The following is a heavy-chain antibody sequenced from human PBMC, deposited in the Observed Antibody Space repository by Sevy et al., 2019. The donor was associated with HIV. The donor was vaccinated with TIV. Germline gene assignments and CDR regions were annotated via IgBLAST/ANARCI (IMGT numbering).Heavy chain of an antibody. D-gene: IGHD1-26*01. CDR3: ARLSGSYYY. V-gene: IGHV3-7*01. CDR2: IKEDGNET. J-gene: IGHJ4*02. CDR1: GFIFSNYW. Sequence: GGSLRLSCAASGFIFSNYWMSWVRQAPGKGLECVASIKEDGNETNSVDSVKGRFTISRDNAKNSLYLQMSSLRVEDTAVYDCARLSGSYYYWGQGTLVTVSS.